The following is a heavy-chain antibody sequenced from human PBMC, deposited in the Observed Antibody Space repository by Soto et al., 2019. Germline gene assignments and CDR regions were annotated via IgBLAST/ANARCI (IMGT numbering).Heavy chain of an antibody. D-gene: IGHD6-13*01. CDR1: GFSLSTSGVA. J-gene: IGHJ4*02. CDR2: IYWNDDK. CDR3: AHSPIAAGVGYYFDY. V-gene: IGHV2-5*01. Sequence: SGPTLVNPTQTLTLTCTFSGFSLSTSGVAAGWIRQPPGKALEWLALIYWNDDKRYSPSLKSSLTITKDTSKNQVVLTMTNMDPVDTATYYRAHSPIAAGVGYYFDYWGQGTLVTVSS.